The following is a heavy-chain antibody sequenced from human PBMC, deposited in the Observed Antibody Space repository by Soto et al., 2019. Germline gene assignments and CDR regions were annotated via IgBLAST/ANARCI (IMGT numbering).Heavy chain of an antibody. V-gene: IGHV1-18*01. CDR3: AMDIVVVVAATPGVHYMDV. CDR1: GYTLTSYD. J-gene: IGHJ6*03. CDR2: ISANNGNT. D-gene: IGHD2-15*01. Sequence: ASVKVSCKASGYTLTSYDINWVRQETGQGLEWMGWISANNGNTNYAQKLQGRVTMTTDTSTSTAYMELRSLRSDDTAVYYCAMDIVVVVAATPGVHYMDVWGKGTTVTVSS.